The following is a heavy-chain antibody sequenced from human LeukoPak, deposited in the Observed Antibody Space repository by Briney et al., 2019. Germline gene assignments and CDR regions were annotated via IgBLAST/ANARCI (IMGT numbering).Heavy chain of an antibody. V-gene: IGHV3-30*18. CDR3: AKDGGEMATITFPDY. J-gene: IGHJ4*02. D-gene: IGHD5-24*01. Sequence: GGSLRLSCAASGSTFSSYGMHWVRQAPGKGLEWVAVISYDGSNKYYADSVKGRFTISRDNSKNTLYLQMNSLRAEDTAVYYCAKDGGEMATITFPDYWGQGTLVTVSS. CDR2: ISYDGSNK. CDR1: GSTFSSYG.